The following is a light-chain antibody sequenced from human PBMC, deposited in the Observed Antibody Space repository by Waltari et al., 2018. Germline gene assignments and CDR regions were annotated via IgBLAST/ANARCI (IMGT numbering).Light chain of an antibody. CDR1: SSDVGGYNY. Sequence: QSALTQPASVSGSLGQSITISCTGTSSDVGGYNYVSWYQQHPGKAPKLIIYEVSNRPSGVSNLFSASKSGNTASLTISGLQAEDEADYHCSSYTSIRTLVCGGGTSLTVL. J-gene: IGLJ2*01. CDR3: SSYTSIRTLV. V-gene: IGLV2-14*01. CDR2: EVS.